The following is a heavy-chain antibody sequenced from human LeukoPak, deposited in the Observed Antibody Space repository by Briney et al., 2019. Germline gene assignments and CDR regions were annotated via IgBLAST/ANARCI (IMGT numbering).Heavy chain of an antibody. V-gene: IGHV3-23*01. Sequence: GGSLRLSCAASGFTFSNYAMSWVRQAPGKGLEWVSIITGSGGSTYYADSVRGRFTISRDNSKNTLYLQMNSLRAEDTAVYYCAKEWGSSGYYYYYGMDVWGQGTTVTVCS. CDR1: GFTFSNYA. CDR3: AKEWGSSGYYYYYGMDV. J-gene: IGHJ6*02. D-gene: IGHD6-6*01. CDR2: ITGSGGST.